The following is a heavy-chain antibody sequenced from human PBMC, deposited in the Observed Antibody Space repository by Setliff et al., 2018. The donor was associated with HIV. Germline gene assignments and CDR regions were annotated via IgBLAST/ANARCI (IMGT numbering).Heavy chain of an antibody. J-gene: IGHJ6*02. CDR2: IRYDGSNK. CDR3: TRKLAPGHGMDV. CDR1: GFTFSSYG. D-gene: IGHD3-3*02. Sequence: GGSLRLSCAASGFTFSSYGMHWVRQAPGKGLEWVAFIRYDGSNKYYADSVKGRFTISRDNSKNTLYLQMNSLRAEDTAVYYCTRKLAPGHGMDVWGQGTTVTVSS. V-gene: IGHV3-30*02.